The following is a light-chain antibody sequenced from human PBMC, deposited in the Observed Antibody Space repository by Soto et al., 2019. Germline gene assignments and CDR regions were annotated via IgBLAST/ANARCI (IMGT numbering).Light chain of an antibody. CDR1: SGSVSTSYY. J-gene: IGLJ2*01. CDR2: STN. V-gene: IGLV8-61*01. Sequence: QTVVTQEPSLSVSPGGTVTLTCGLRSGSVSTSYYPSWYQQTPGQAPRTLIYSTNTRSSGVPDRFSGSILGNKAALTITGAQADDECDYYCVSYMGSGLSVFGGGTKLTVL. CDR3: VSYMGSGLSV.